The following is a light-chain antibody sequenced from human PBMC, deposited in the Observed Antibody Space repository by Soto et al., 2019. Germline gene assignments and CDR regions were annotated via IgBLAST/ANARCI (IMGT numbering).Light chain of an antibody. J-gene: IGKJ5*01. Sequence: EIVLTPSPGTLSLSPGKRATASSRSCQSVSSSYLAWYQQKPGQAPRLLIYGASSRAAGIPDRFSGSGSGTDFTLTISRLEPEDFAVYYCQQYGSSPITFGQGTRLEI. CDR1: QSVSSSY. CDR2: GAS. V-gene: IGKV3-20*01. CDR3: QQYGSSPIT.